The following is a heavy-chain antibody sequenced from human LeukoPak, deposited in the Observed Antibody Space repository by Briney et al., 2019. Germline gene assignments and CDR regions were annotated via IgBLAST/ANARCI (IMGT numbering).Heavy chain of an antibody. V-gene: IGHV3-23*01. J-gene: IGHJ4*02. CDR3: AKGNTVVKGANDY. CDR1: GFTFSSYA. D-gene: IGHD4-23*01. Sequence: PGGSLRLSCAASGFTFSSYAMNWVRQAPGKGLEWVSAISGSGGSTYYADSVKGRFTISRDNSKNTLYLQMNSLRAEDTAVYYCAKGNTVVKGANDYWGQGTLVTVSS. CDR2: ISGSGGST.